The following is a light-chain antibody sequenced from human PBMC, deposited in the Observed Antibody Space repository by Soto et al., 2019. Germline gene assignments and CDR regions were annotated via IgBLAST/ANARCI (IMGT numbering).Light chain of an antibody. CDR3: ATWDDSLSGYV. CDR1: SSNIGSNY. J-gene: IGLJ1*01. CDR2: RNN. V-gene: IGLV1-47*01. Sequence: QLVLTQPPSASGTPGQRVTISCSGSSSNIGSNYVYWYQQLPGTAPTLLIYRNNQWPSGVPDRFSGSKSGTSASLAISGLRFEDEADYYCATWDDSLSGYVFGTGTKVTVL.